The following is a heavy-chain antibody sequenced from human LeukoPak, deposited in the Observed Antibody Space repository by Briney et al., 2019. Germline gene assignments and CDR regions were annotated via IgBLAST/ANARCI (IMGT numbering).Heavy chain of an antibody. D-gene: IGHD3-3*01. CDR2: ISHDGSYQ. V-gene: IGHV3-30*03. CDR1: GFTFSGHA. J-gene: IGHJ4*02. CDR3: AGQGRFLEWLPYFDY. Sequence: TGGSLRLSCAASGFTFSGHAMHWVRQAPGKGLELLAYISHDGSYQYHVDSVKGRFTVSRDNSKNTLYLQMNSLRAEDTAVYFCAGQGRFLEWLPYFDYWGQGTLVTVSS.